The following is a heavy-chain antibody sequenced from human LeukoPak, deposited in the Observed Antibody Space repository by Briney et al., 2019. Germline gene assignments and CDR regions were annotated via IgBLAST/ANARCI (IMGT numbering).Heavy chain of an antibody. CDR1: GYTFTGFY. V-gene: IGHV1-2*02. CDR2: INPKNGAT. Sequence: ASVKVSCTPSGYTFTGFYLHWVRQAPGQGLEWMGSINPKNGATKYAQKFQGRLTMIRDTSINRAYFELTRLRSDDTALYYCARGSPSYDLWSGYGRDYGYWGPGTLVIVSS. J-gene: IGHJ4*02. D-gene: IGHD3-3*01. CDR3: ARGSPSYDLWSGYGRDYGY.